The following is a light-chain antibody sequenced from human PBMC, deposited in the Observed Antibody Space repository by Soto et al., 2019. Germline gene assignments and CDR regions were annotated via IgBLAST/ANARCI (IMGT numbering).Light chain of an antibody. CDR3: QQCGSSPS. V-gene: IGKV3-20*01. CDR2: DTS. Sequence: EIALTQSPGTLSLSPGERATLSCRASQSVSSSYLAWYQQKPGQAPRLLIYDTSSRATGIPDRFSGSGSGTDFTLAISRLEPEGYEVYYCQQCGSSPSFGQGTKVELK. CDR1: QSVSSSY. J-gene: IGKJ1*01.